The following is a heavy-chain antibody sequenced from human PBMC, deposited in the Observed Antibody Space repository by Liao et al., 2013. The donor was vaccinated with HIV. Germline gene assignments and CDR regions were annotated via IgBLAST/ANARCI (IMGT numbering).Heavy chain of an antibody. V-gene: IGHV4-30-4*08. CDR3: ARGDEIRLGSSWYAYYYMDV. Sequence: QLQLQESGPGLVKPSETLSLTCTVSGGSITSADYYWTWIRQPPGRAWSGLGTSIMVGVPTTTRPSGVELPYQWTRPRKQFSLRLSSVTAADTAVYYCARGDEIRLGSSWYAYYYMDVWGKGTTVTVSS. CDR1: GGSITSADYY. D-gene: IGHD6-13*01. J-gene: IGHJ6*03. CDR2: SIMVGVP.